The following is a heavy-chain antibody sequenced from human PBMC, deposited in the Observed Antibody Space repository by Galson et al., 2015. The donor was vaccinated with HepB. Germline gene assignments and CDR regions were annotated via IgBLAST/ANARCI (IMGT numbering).Heavy chain of an antibody. V-gene: IGHV1-2*02. Sequence: SVKVSCKASGYTFTAYYIQWVRQAPGQGLEWMGWINPNSGATTFSQKFQGSVTMTRDTSTFTAYMELSSLRSANTAVYYCARYDSWFCMDIWGQGTPVTVSS. CDR3: ARYDSWFCMDI. D-gene: IGHD3/OR15-3a*01. CDR2: INPNSGAT. CDR1: GYTFTAYY. J-gene: IGHJ6*02.